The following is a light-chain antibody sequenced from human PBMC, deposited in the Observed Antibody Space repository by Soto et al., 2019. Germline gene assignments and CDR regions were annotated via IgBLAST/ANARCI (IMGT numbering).Light chain of an antibody. V-gene: IGLV2-23*01. CDR2: EGT. J-gene: IGLJ2*01. CDR1: SSDVGGSNF. CDR3: CSYAGDTYV. Sequence: QSALTQPASVSGAPGQSITISCTGTSSDVGGSNFVSWYQHHPHKAPTVIIYEGTKRPSGVSTRFSGSKSGNTASLRVSGLQAEDEADYYCCSYAGDTYVFGGGTKLTVL.